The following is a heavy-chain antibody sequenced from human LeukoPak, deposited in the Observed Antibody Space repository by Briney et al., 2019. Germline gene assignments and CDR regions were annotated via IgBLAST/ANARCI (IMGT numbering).Heavy chain of an antibody. J-gene: IGHJ4*02. Sequence: GGSLRLSCEATGFAFDDYGMSWVRQAPGKGLEWVSGINWNGGSTGYADSVKGRFTISRDNAKNSLYLQMNSLRAEDTALYYCASGGIYYGAAFDFWGQGSLVTVSS. V-gene: IGHV3-20*04. D-gene: IGHD1-26*01. CDR1: GFAFDDYG. CDR3: ASGGIYYGAAFDF. CDR2: INWNGGST.